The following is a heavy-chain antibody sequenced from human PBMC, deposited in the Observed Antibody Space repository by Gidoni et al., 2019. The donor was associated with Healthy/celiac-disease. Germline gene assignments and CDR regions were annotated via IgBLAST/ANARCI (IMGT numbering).Heavy chain of an antibody. Sequence: EVQLVESGGGLVQPGGSLRLSCAASGFTFSSYDMHWVRQAKGKGLEWVSAIGTAGDTYYPGSVKGRFTISRENAKNSLYLQMNSLRAGDTAVYYCARALFDYGDYGAPYYYGMDVWGQGTTVTVSS. J-gene: IGHJ6*02. CDR1: GFTFSSYD. V-gene: IGHV3-13*04. D-gene: IGHD4-17*01. CDR2: IGTAGDT. CDR3: ARALFDYGDYGAPYYYGMDV.